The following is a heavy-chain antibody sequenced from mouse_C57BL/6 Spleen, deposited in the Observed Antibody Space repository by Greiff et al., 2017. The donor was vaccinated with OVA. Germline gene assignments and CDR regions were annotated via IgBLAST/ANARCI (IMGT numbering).Heavy chain of an antibody. CDR2: IRSKSNNYAT. CDR3: VREVYYYGSSYFDY. V-gene: IGHV10-1*01. J-gene: IGHJ2*01. CDR1: GFSFNTYA. Sequence: EVHLVESGGGLVQPKGSLKLSCAASGFSFNTYAMNWVRQAPGKGLEWVARIRSKSNNYATYYADSVKDRFTISRDDSESMLYLQMNNLKTEDTAMYYCVREVYYYGSSYFDYWGQGTTLTVSS. D-gene: IGHD1-1*01.